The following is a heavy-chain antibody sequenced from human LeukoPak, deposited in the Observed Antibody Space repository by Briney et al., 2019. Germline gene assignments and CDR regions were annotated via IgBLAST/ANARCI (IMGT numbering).Heavy chain of an antibody. CDR2: IYHSGST. CDR1: GYSISSGYY. D-gene: IGHD2-2*01. CDR3: ARVAYCSSTSCPGDMDV. J-gene: IGHJ6*04. V-gene: IGHV4-38-2*02. Sequence: SETLSLTCTVSGYSISSGYYWGWIRQPPGKGLEWIGSIYHSGSTYYNPSLKSRVTISVDTSKNQFSLKLSSVTAADTAVYYCARVAYCSSTSCPGDMDVWGKGTTVTISS.